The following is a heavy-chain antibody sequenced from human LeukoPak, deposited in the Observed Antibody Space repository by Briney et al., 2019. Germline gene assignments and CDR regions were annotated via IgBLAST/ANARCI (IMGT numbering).Heavy chain of an antibody. J-gene: IGHJ5*02. CDR1: GGSFFGYY. V-gene: IGHV4-34*01. D-gene: IGHD2-2*02. Sequence: TSETLSLTCAVYGGSFFGYYWSWIRQPPGKGLEWIGEINHSGSTNYNPSLKSRVTISVDTSKNQFSLKLSSVTAADTAVYYCARGTWVPAATPYNWFDPWGQGTLVTVSS. CDR2: INHSGST. CDR3: ARGTWVPAATPYNWFDP.